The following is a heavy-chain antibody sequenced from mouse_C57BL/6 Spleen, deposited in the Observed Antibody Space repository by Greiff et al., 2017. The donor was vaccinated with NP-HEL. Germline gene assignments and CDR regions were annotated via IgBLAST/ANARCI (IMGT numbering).Heavy chain of an antibody. V-gene: IGHV14-4*01. CDR1: GFNIKDDY. Sequence: EVQLQQSGAELVRPGASVKLSCTASGFNIKDDYMHWVKQRPEQGLEWIGWIDPENGDTEYASKFQGKATITADTSSNTAYLQLSSLTSEDTAVYYGTTPYYYGSSYRAWFAYWGQGTLVTVSA. CDR2: IDPENGDT. CDR3: TTPYYYGSSYRAWFAY. J-gene: IGHJ3*01. D-gene: IGHD1-1*01.